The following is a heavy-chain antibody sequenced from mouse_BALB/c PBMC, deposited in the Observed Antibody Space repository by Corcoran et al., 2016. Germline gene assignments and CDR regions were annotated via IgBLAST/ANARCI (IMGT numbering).Heavy chain of an antibody. CDR3: AITTVVATFAY. D-gene: IGHD1-1*01. CDR1: GYTFTNYG. J-gene: IGHJ3*01. Sequence: QIQWVQSGPELKKPGETVKISCKASGYTFTNYGMNWVKQAPGKGLKWMGWINTYTGEPTYADDFKGRFAFSLETSASTAYLQINNLKNEDTATYFCAITTVVATFAYWGQGTLVTVSA. V-gene: IGHV9-3-1*01. CDR2: INTYTGEP.